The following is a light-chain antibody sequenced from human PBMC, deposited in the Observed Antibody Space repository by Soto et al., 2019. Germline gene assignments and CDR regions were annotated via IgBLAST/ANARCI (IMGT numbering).Light chain of an antibody. CDR2: EVT. Sequence: QSALTQPASVSGSPGQSITISCTGTSSDVGGYNYVSWYQQHPGKAPKLVIYEVTNRPSGVSNRFSGSKSGNTASLTISGLQAEDEADYYCSSYTSRSTLVFGTGTKVTVL. CDR1: SSDVGGYNY. J-gene: IGLJ1*01. CDR3: SSYTSRSTLV. V-gene: IGLV2-14*01.